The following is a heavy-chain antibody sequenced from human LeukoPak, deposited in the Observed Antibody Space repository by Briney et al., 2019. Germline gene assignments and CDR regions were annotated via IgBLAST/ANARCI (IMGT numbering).Heavy chain of an antibody. CDR1: GFTFDDYA. CDR2: ISWNSGSI. D-gene: IGHD4-17*01. Sequence: GGSLRLSCAASGFTFDDYAMHWVRQAPGKGLEWVSGISWNSGSIGYADSVKGRFTISRDNAKNSLYLQMSSLRAEDTALYYCEKGLSGDYDQGYFDYWGQGTLVTVSS. V-gene: IGHV3-9*01. J-gene: IGHJ4*02. CDR3: EKGLSGDYDQGYFDY.